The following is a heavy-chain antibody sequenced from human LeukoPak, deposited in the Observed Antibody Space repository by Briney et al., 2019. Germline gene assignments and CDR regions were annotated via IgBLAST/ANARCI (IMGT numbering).Heavy chain of an antibody. D-gene: IGHD2-8*02. Sequence: PGGSLRLSCAASGFTFCSYIMNWVRQAPGKGLEWVSYISSSSSTIYYADSVKGRFTLSSDNAKISLYLQMNSLRAEDTVVYYCASTGRYSTGTSSTNYFHYGGQGTLATVSA. CDR1: GFTFCSYI. J-gene: IGHJ4*02. CDR2: ISSSSSTI. CDR3: ASTGRYSTGTSSTNYFHY. V-gene: IGHV3-48*04.